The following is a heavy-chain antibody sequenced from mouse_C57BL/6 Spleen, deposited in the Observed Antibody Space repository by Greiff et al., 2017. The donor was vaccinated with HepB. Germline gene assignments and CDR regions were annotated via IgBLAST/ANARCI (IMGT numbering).Heavy chain of an antibody. V-gene: IGHV1-72*01. CDR1: GYTFTSYW. Sequence: QVQLKQPGAELVKPGASVKLSCKASGYTFTSYWMHWVKQRPGRGLEWIGRIDPNSGGTKYNEKFKSKATLTVDKPSSTAYMQLSSLTSEDSAVYYCARSDYYSNEFAYWGQGTLVTVSA. J-gene: IGHJ3*01. D-gene: IGHD2-5*01. CDR2: IDPNSGGT. CDR3: ARSDYYSNEFAY.